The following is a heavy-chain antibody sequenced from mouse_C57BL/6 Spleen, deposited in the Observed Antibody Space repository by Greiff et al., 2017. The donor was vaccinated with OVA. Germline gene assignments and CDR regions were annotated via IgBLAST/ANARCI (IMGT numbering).Heavy chain of an antibody. CDR3: ARVYYDYDAGFAY. J-gene: IGHJ3*01. D-gene: IGHD2-4*01. CDR1: GFTFSDYG. Sequence: EVKLVESGGGLVKPGGSLKLSCAASGFTFSDYGMHWVRQAPEKGLEWVAYISSGSSTIYYADTVKGRFTISRDNAKNTLFLQMTSLRSEDTAMYYCARVYYDYDAGFAYWGQGTLVTVSA. CDR2: ISSGSSTI. V-gene: IGHV5-17*01.